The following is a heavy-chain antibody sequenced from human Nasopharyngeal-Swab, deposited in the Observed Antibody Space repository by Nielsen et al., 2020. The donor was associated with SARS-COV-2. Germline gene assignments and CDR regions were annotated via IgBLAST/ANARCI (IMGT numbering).Heavy chain of an antibody. CDR1: GGTFSSYA. Sequence: SVKVSCKASGGTFSSYAISWVRQAPGQGLEWMGGIIPILGIANYAQKFQGRVTITADKSTSTAYMELSSLRSEDTAVYYCARPAGGDFAPLGFDYWGQGTLVTVSS. J-gene: IGHJ4*02. CDR2: IIPILGIA. V-gene: IGHV1-69*10. D-gene: IGHD3-16*01. CDR3: ARPAGGDFAPLGFDY.